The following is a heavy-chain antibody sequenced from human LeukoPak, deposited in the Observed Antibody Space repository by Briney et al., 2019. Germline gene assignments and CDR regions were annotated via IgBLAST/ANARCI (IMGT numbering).Heavy chain of an antibody. J-gene: IGHJ4*02. Sequence: PGGSLRLSCAASGFTFSSYWMSWVRQAPGKGLEWVANIKQDGSEKYYVDSVKGRFTISRDNAKNSLYLQMNSLRAEDTAVYYCARDSYCSGGSCYSLGVYWGQGTLVTVSS. V-gene: IGHV3-7*01. D-gene: IGHD2-15*01. CDR1: GFTFSSYW. CDR3: ARDSYCSGGSCYSLGVY. CDR2: IKQDGSEK.